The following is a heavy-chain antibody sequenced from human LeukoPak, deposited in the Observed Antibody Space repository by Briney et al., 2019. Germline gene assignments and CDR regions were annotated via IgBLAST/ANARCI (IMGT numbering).Heavy chain of an antibody. V-gene: IGHV3-7*01. CDR3: VRDSHYNDSRTYYYYMDV. CDR1: GFTFGSHW. J-gene: IGHJ6*03. CDR2: IKQDESEK. Sequence: PGGSLRLSCAASGFTFGSHWMSWVRQAPGKGLEWVANIKQDESEKTYVDSVKGRFTISRDNAKNSLFLLMNSLRAEDTAVYYCVRDSHYNDSRTYYYYMDVWGKGTTVTVSS. D-gene: IGHD3-22*01.